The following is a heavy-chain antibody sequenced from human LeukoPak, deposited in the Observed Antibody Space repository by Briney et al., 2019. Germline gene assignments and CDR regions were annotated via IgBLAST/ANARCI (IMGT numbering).Heavy chain of an antibody. CDR2: IYYSGTT. Sequence: SETLSLTCTVSGGSISSHTYYWAFIRQPPGKGLEWIATIYYSGTTYYNPSLKSRVTISVDTSKNQFSLKLSSVTAADTAVYYCARVISWQGEDYYFDYWGQGTLVTVSS. J-gene: IGHJ4*02. D-gene: IGHD3-16*01. CDR1: GGSISSHTYY. CDR3: ARVISWQGEDYYFDY. V-gene: IGHV4-39*07.